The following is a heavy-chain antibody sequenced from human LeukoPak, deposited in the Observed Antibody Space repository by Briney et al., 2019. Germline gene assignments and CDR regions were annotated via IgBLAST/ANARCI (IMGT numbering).Heavy chain of an antibody. CDR1: SGSISTYY. CDR2: IYYSGST. V-gene: IGHV4-59*01. D-gene: IGHD3-3*01. J-gene: IGHJ4*02. Sequence: PSETLSLTCTVFSGSISTYYWSWIRQPPGKGLECIGYIYYSGSTNYNPSLKSRVTISVNTSKNQFSLKLSSVTAADTAVYYCARNDDFWSGYYDYWGQGTLVTVSS. CDR3: ARNDDFWSGYYDY.